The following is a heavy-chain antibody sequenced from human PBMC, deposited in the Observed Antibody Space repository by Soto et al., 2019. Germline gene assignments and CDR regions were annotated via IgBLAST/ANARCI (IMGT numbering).Heavy chain of an antibody. CDR3: ARHEVEEYFDY. CDR2: IYYSGST. J-gene: IGHJ4*02. V-gene: IGHV4-59*08. Sequence: SETLSLTCTVSGGSISSYYWSWIRQPPGKGLEWIGYIYYSGSTNYNPSLKSRVTISVDTSKNQFSRKLSSVTAADTAVYYCARHEVEEYFDYWGQGTLVTVSS. CDR1: GGSISSYY. D-gene: IGHD1-26*01.